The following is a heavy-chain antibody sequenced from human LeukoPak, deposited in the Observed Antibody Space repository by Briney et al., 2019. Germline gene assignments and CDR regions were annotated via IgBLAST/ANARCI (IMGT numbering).Heavy chain of an antibody. V-gene: IGHV3-53*05. CDR1: GFTVSSNY. CDR3: ARPEKTLLWFGEYYGMDV. CDR2: IYSGGST. Sequence: GGSLRLSCAASGFTVSSNYMSWVRQAPGKGLEWVSVIYSGGSTYYADSVKGRFTISRDNSKNTLYLQMNSLRAEDTAVYYCARPEKTLLWFGEYYGMDVWGQGTTVTVSS. J-gene: IGHJ6*02. D-gene: IGHD3-10*01.